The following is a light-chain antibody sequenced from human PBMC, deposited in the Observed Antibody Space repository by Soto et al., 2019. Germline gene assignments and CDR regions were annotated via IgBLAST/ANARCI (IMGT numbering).Light chain of an antibody. J-gene: IGKJ2*01. V-gene: IGKV3-15*01. Sequence: ETVMTQSPATLSVSPGERATLSCRASQSVGSNLAWYQQRPGQAPRLLIYGVSTRATGIPARFSGSGSGTEFTLSISSLQSEDVAVYYCQQYNNWPPNTFGQGTKLEIK. CDR3: QQYNNWPPNT. CDR2: GVS. CDR1: QSVGSN.